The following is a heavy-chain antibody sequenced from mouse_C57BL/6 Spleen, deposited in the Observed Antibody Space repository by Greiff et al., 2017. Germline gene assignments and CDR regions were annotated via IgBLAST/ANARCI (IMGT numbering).Heavy chain of an antibody. J-gene: IGHJ4*01. CDR3: ARHNWDDAMDY. CDR2: IYPGDGDT. V-gene: IGHV1-82*01. CDR1: GYAFSSYW. Sequence: VKLVESGPELVKPGASVKISCKASGYAFSSYWMNWVKQRPGKGLEWIGRIYPGDGDTNYNGKFKGKATLTADKSSSTAYMQLSSLTSEDSADYVCARHNWDDAMDYWGQGTSVTVSS. D-gene: IGHD4-1*01.